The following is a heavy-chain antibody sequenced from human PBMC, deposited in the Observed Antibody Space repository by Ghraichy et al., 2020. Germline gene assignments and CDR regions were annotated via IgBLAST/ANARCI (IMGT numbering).Heavy chain of an antibody. CDR3: ARVSGTDWFDP. CDR1: GFTVSSNY. J-gene: IGHJ5*02. Sequence: LSLTCAASGFTVSSNYMSWVRQAPGKGLEWVSVIYSGGSTYYADSVKGRFTISRHNSKNTLYLQMNSLRAEDTAVYYCARVSGTDWFDPWGQGTLVTVSS. V-gene: IGHV3-53*04. CDR2: IYSGGST.